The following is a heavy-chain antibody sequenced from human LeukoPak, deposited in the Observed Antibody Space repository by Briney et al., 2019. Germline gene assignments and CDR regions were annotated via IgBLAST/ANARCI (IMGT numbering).Heavy chain of an antibody. D-gene: IGHD3-22*01. CDR2: IYPGDSDT. J-gene: IGHJ4*02. CDR3: ARAYYYDSSGYSNYFDY. V-gene: IGHV5-51*01. CDR1: GYSFTSYW. Sequence: GESLKISCKGSGYSFTSYWIGWVRQMPGKGLEWTGIIYPGDSDTRYSPSFQGQVTISGDKSISTAYLQWSSLKASDTAMYYCARAYYYDSSGYSNYFDYWGQGTLVTVSS.